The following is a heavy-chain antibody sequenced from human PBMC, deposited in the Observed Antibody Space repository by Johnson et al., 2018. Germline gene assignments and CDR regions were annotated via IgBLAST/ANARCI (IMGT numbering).Heavy chain of an antibody. CDR3: SAVVTGHHYMDV. D-gene: IGHD2-21*02. CDR2: IRTKTNNYAT. J-gene: IGHJ6*03. CDR1: GFTFSDSI. Sequence: VQLVESGGGLVQPGGSLKLSCAASGFTFSDSIVYWVRQASGKGLEWVARIRTKTNNYATSYAAPVMGSFTISRDDSKNQAYLQLNSLKSEDTAVYYCSAVVTGHHYMDVWGKGTTVTVSS. V-gene: IGHV3-73*01.